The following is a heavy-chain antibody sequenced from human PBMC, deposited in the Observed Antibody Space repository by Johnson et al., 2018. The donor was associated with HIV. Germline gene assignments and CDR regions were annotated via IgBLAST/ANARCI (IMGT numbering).Heavy chain of an antibody. CDR1: GLSFSNFG. J-gene: IGHJ3*02. Sequence: QMLLVESGGGVVQPGKSLTLSCVGSGLSFSNFGIHWVRQAPGKGPEWVAVISFDGNLKKYADSVKGRFTISRDNSKNTLYLQMTSLRAEDTAVYYCARGEQWSLLGAFDIWGQGIMVTVSS. CDR2: ISFDGNLK. D-gene: IGHD6-19*01. CDR3: ARGEQWSLLGAFDI. V-gene: IGHV3-33*08.